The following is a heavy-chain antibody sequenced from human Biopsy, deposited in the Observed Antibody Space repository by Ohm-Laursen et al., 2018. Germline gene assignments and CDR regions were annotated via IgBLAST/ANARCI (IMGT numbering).Heavy chain of an antibody. CDR1: GFTFSSYA. D-gene: IGHD4-17*01. Sequence: SLRLSCAAPGFTFSSYAMTWFRQAPGKGLEWVSTINGNSDIIYDTDSVKGRFTISRDNSKNTLYLQMNSLRADYTAVYYCALAAAQTVTHFDYWGQGTLVTVSS. V-gene: IGHV3-23*01. CDR3: ALAAAQTVTHFDY. CDR2: INGNSDII. J-gene: IGHJ4*02.